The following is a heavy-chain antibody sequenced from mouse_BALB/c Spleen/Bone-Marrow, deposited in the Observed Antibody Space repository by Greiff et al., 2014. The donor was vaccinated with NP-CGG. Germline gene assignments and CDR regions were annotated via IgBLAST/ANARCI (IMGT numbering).Heavy chain of an antibody. V-gene: IGHV5-9-3*01. Sequence: EVQGVESGGGLVKPGGSLKLSCAASGFTFSSYAMSWVRQTPEKRLEWVATISSGGSYTYYADSVKGRFTISRDTAKNTLYLQMSSLRSEDTAMYYCARQYYYGSSPHWYFDVWGAGTTVTVSS. CDR1: GFTFSSYA. CDR3: ARQYYYGSSPHWYFDV. J-gene: IGHJ1*01. CDR2: ISSGGSYT. D-gene: IGHD1-1*01.